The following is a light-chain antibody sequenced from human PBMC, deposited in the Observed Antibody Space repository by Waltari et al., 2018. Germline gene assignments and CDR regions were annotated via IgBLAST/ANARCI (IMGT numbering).Light chain of an antibody. CDR2: DAS. Sequence: EIVLTQSPGPLSLSPGERATLSCRASQTVIANYLAWFRQRPGQAPRLLVYDASRRATGIPDRFSGSGSGTDFTLTISRLEPEDFAVYYCQQYGKSPWTFGQGTKVEIK. CDR1: QTVIANY. CDR3: QQYGKSPWT. V-gene: IGKV3-20*01. J-gene: IGKJ1*01.